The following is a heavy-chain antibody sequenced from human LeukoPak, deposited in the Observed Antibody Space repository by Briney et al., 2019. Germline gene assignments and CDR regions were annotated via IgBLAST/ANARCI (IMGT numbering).Heavy chain of an antibody. J-gene: IGHJ6*03. CDR2: ISAYNGNT. Sequence: ASVKVSCKASGYTFTSYGISWVRQAPGQGLEWMGWISAYNGNTNYAQKLQGRVTMTTDTSTSTAYMELRSRRSDDTAVYYCARKFSGCSSGRYYYYYYMDVWGKGTTVTISS. V-gene: IGHV1-18*01. CDR3: ARKFSGCSSGRYYYYYYMDV. D-gene: IGHD3-22*01. CDR1: GYTFTSYG.